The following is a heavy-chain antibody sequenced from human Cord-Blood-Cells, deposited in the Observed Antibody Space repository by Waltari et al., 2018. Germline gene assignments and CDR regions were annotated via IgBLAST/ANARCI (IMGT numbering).Heavy chain of an antibody. CDR3: AREGIAAAGTIDY. J-gene: IGHJ4*02. CDR1: GFPFSSYA. V-gene: IGHV3-30*04. CDR2: ISYDGSNK. D-gene: IGHD6-13*01. Sequence: QVQLVESGGGVVQPGRSLRLSCAASGFPFSSYAMHCVRAAPGKGLEWVAVISYDGSNKYYADSVKGRFTISRDNSKNTLYLQMNSLRAEDTAVYYCAREGIAAAGTIDYWGQGTLVTVSS.